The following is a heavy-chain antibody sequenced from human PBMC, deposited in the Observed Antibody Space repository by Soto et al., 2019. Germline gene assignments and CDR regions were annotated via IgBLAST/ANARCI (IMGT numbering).Heavy chain of an antibody. D-gene: IGHD6-19*01. V-gene: IGHV1-69*06. CDR1: GGTFSSYA. CDR2: IIPIFGTA. J-gene: IGHJ4*02. Sequence: EASVKVSCKASGGTFSSYAISWVRQAPGQGLEWMGGIIPIFGTANYAQKFQGRVTITADKSTSTAYMEPSSLRSEDTAVYYCARSGTRLSVAASLYFDYWGQGTLVTVSS. CDR3: ARSGTRLSVAASLYFDY.